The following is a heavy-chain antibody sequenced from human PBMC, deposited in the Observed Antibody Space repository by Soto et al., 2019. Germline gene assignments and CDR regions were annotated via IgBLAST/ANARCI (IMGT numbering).Heavy chain of an antibody. D-gene: IGHD2-15*01. V-gene: IGHV3-33*01. CDR1: GFTFSSYG. CDR3: ASGLRYCSGGRCYSAWSYGMDV. J-gene: IGHJ6*02. Sequence: QVQLVESGGGVVQPGRSLRLSCAASGFTFSSYGMHWARQAPGKGLEWVAVIWSDGSNKYYADSVKGRFTISRDNSKNTLYLQMNSLRVEDTAVYYCASGLRYCSGGRCYSAWSYGMDVWGRGTTVTVSS. CDR2: IWSDGSNK.